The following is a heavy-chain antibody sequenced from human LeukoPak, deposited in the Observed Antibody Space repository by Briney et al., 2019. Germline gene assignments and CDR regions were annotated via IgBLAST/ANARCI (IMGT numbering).Heavy chain of an antibody. CDR3: AKDGKNYFDY. J-gene: IGHJ4*02. CDR1: GFTFDHYS. Sequence: PGGSLRLSCAASGFTFDHYSMHWVRQAPGKGLEWVSLISWDGGSTYYADSVKGRFTTSRDNSKNSLSLQMNSLRAEDTALYYCAKDGKNYFDYWGQGTLVTVSS. V-gene: IGHV3-43*01. CDR2: ISWDGGST.